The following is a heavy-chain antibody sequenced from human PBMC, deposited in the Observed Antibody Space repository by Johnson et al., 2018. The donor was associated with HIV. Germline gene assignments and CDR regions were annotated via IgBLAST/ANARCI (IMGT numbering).Heavy chain of an antibody. Sequence: QMQLVESGGGVVQPGRSLRLSCAASGLTFGSYPLHWVRQAPGRGLEWVAVIYSGGSTHFADSVKGRFTISRDNSKNTVYLQMNSLRAEDTAVYYCAREEGNYILTRGDAFDIWGQGTMVTVSS. V-gene: IGHV3-30*14. CDR3: AREEGNYILTRGDAFDI. J-gene: IGHJ3*02. CDR1: GLTFGSYP. CDR2: IYSGGST. D-gene: IGHD3-9*01.